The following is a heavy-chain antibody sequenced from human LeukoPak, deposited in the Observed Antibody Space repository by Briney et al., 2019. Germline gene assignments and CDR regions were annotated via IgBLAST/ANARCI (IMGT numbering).Heavy chain of an antibody. Sequence: GSVKVSCKASGYTFTGYYMHWVRQAPGQGLEWMGWINPNSGGTNYAQKFQGRVTMTRDTSISTAYMELSRLRSDDTAVYYCARDSDKWGSGPVQDAFDIWGQGTMVTVSS. J-gene: IGHJ3*02. V-gene: IGHV1-2*02. CDR3: ARDSDKWGSGPVQDAFDI. CDR2: INPNSGGT. CDR1: GYTFTGYY. D-gene: IGHD6-19*01.